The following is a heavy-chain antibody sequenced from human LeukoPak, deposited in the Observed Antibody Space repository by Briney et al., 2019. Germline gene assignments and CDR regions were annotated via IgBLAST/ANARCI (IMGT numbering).Heavy chain of an antibody. CDR1: GGSISRYY. D-gene: IGHD4-17*01. V-gene: IGHV4-59*01. CDR3: ARYGVPGHQWFDP. Sequence: SETLSLTCTVSGGSISRYYWSWSRQPPGKGLEWIGYIYYSGTTYYNPSLKSRVTISVDTSKNQFSLDLSSVTPADTAIYYCARYGVPGHQWFDPWGQGTLVTVSS. CDR2: IYYSGTT. J-gene: IGHJ5*02.